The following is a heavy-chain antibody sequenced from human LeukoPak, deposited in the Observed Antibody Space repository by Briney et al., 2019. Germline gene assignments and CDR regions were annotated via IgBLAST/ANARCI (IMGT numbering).Heavy chain of an antibody. CDR1: GYTFTGYY. Sequence: ASVKVSCKASGYTFTGYYMHWVRQAPGQGLEWMGIINPSGGSTSYAQKFQGRVTMTRDMSTSTVYMELSSLRSEDTAVYYCARDGNCSGGSCYLVWSYYYYYMDVWGKGTTVTISS. V-gene: IGHV1-46*01. J-gene: IGHJ6*03. CDR2: INPSGGST. CDR3: ARDGNCSGGSCYLVWSYYYYYMDV. D-gene: IGHD2-15*01.